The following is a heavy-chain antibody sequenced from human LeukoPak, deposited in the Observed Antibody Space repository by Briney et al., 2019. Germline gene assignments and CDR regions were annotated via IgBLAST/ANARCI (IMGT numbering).Heavy chain of an antibody. CDR2: IFHSGST. CDR1: GYSISSGYY. CDR3: ARSRGAAYYYDSSGYYYQSHFDY. Sequence: SETLSLTCTVSGYSISSGYYWGWIRQPPGKGLEWIGSIFHSGSTYYNPSLKSRVTISVDTSKNQFSLKLSSVTAADTAMYYCARSRGAAYYYDSSGYYYQSHFDYWGQGTLVTVSS. D-gene: IGHD3-22*01. V-gene: IGHV4-38-2*02. J-gene: IGHJ4*02.